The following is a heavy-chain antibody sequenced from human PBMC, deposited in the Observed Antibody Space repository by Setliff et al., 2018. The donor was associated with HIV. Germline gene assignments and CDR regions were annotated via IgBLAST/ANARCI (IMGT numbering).Heavy chain of an antibody. D-gene: IGHD3-9*01. CDR3: ATTRPISTGYPGFFDS. CDR1: GGSVSTSTYY. V-gene: IGHV4-39*01. J-gene: IGHJ4*02. CDR2: LSYRGTT. Sequence: SETLSLTCTVSGGSVSTSTYYWGWIRQPPGKGLEYIGTLSYRGTTHYNPSLKSRIALSIDSSKNQISLNLHFVTATDSALYYCATTRPISTGYPGFFDSWGQGIVVTVSS.